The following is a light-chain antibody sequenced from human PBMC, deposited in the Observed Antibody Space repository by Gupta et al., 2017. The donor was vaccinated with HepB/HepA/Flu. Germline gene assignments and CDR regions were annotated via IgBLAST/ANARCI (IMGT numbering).Light chain of an antibody. Sequence: DIQMTQSPSTLSASIGDSVTITCRASQNVNNWLAWYQQKPGQAPKVLIYKASTLHSGVPSRFSGSGFGTEFTLTISSLQPDDFATYYCQQYNSYSPTFGGGTRVEIK. V-gene: IGKV1-5*03. CDR2: KAS. CDR3: QQYNSYSPT. J-gene: IGKJ4*01. CDR1: QNVNNW.